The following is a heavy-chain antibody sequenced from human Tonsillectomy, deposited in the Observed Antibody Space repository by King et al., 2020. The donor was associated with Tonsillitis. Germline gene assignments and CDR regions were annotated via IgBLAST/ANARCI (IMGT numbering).Heavy chain of an antibody. J-gene: IGHJ4*02. Sequence: QLVQSGAEVKKPGSSVKVSCKPSGGTFSTYAFSWVRQAPGQGLEWMGGIVPIAGTVKYAQMLQDRVTITADKSTSTIYVELNSLKSEDTAIYYCARDLHCGGDCYFDYWGQGTLVTASS. CDR1: GGTFSTYA. V-gene: IGHV1-69*06. CDR2: IVPIAGTV. CDR3: ARDLHCGGDCYFDY. D-gene: IGHD2-21*02.